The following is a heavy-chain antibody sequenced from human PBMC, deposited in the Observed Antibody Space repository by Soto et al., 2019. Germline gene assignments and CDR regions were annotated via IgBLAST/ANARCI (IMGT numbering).Heavy chain of an antibody. CDR1: GFIFSSYA. D-gene: IGHD3-22*01. CDR3: AKDGVAHIPLYTSGSSYDH. Sequence: GGSLRLSCAASGFIFSSYAMSWVRQAPGKGLEWVSAISGSDGSTYYADSVKGRFTISRDNSRNTLYLQMNSLRAEDTAVYYCAKDGVAHIPLYTSGSSYDHWGQGTLV. J-gene: IGHJ4*02. V-gene: IGHV3-23*01. CDR2: ISGSDGST.